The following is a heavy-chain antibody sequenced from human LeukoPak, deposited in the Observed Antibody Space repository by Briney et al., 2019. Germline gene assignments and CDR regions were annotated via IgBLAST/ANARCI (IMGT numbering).Heavy chain of an antibody. CDR2: LRSKANNYAT. V-gene: IGHV3-73*01. CDR3: ASQAGYSSSWKT. CDR1: GLTFSGSA. D-gene: IGHD6-13*01. Sequence: PGGSLRLSCEASGLTFSGSAMHWVRQAPGKGLEWVGRLRSKANNYATHYAPSVRGRFAISRGDSKNTRYLEMNNLKVEDTAVYYCASQAGYSSSWKTWGQGTLVTVSS. J-gene: IGHJ5*02.